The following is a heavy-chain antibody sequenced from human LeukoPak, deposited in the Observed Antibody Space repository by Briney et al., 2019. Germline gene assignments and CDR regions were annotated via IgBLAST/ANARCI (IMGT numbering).Heavy chain of an antibody. V-gene: IGHV3-11*04. D-gene: IGHD3-22*01. CDR1: GFTFGDYY. CDR3: AKDAKKNYYYDSSGYYTGTYFDY. CDR2: ISSSDSPI. Sequence: GGSLRLSCAASGFTFGDYYMSWIRQAPGKGLEWFSYISSSDSPIYYADSVKGRFTISRDNAKNSLFLQMNSLGAEDTAVYYCAKDAKKNYYYDSSGYYTGTYFDYWGQGTLVTVSS. J-gene: IGHJ4*02.